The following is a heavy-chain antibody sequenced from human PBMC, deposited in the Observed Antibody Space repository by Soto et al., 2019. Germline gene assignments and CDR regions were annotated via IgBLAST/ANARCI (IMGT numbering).Heavy chain of an antibody. Sequence: GESLKISCRTSGYRFTSYWIAWVRQMPGKGLEWMSIIFPSDSDTRYSPSFQGQVTISADRSTSTVFLQWASLKASDTAVYFCARKDKSGYFNWFDPWGQGTLVTVS. CDR1: GYRFTSYW. CDR2: IFPSDSDT. J-gene: IGHJ5*02. CDR3: ARKDKSGYFNWFDP. V-gene: IGHV5-51*01. D-gene: IGHD3-22*01.